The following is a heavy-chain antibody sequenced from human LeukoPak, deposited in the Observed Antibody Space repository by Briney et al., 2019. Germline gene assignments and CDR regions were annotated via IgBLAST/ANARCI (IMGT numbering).Heavy chain of an antibody. J-gene: IGHJ4*02. Sequence: GGSLRLSCAASGFTFSSYSMNWVRQAPGKGLEWVSTISGNGDSTWYADSVKGRFSISRDNFKYTLYLQMNSLRDEDTAIYYCARDPGYAIYYFDYWGQGALVTVSS. V-gene: IGHV3-23*01. D-gene: IGHD3-9*01. CDR1: GFTFSSYS. CDR2: ISGNGDST. CDR3: ARDPGYAIYYFDY.